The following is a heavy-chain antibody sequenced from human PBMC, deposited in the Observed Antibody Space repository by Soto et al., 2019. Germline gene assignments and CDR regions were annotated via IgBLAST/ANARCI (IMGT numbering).Heavy chain of an antibody. D-gene: IGHD6-19*01. J-gene: IGHJ6*03. CDR3: ARDRGVAGTRIYYYYYYYMDV. Sequence: ASVKVSCKASGYTFTSYGISWVRQAPGQGLEWMGWISAYNGNTNYAQKLQGRVTMTTDTSTSTAYMELRSLRSDDTAVYYCARDRGVAGTRIYYYYYYYMDVWGKGTTVTVSS. CDR1: GYTFTSYG. V-gene: IGHV1-18*01. CDR2: ISAYNGNT.